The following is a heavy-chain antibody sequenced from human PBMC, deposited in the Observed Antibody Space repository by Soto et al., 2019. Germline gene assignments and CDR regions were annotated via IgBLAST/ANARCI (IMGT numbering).Heavy chain of an antibody. CDR3: ARERVTTRYYDFWSGYYRIRDYYYGMDV. Sequence: PGGSLRLSCAASGFTFSSYAMSWVRQAPGKGLEWVSAISGGGGITNYADSVKGRFTISRDNSKNTQYLQMNSLRAEDTAVYYCARERVTTRYYDFWSGYYRIRDYYYGMDVWGQGTTVTVSS. CDR1: GFTFSSYA. V-gene: IGHV3-23*01. J-gene: IGHJ6*02. D-gene: IGHD3-3*01. CDR2: ISGGGGIT.